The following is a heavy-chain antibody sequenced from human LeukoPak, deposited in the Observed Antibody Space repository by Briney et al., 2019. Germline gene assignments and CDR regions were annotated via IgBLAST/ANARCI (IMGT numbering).Heavy chain of an antibody. D-gene: IGHD6-13*01. V-gene: IGHV1-2*02. CDR1: GYTFTGYY. CDR2: INPNSGGT. Sequence: ASVTDSCKASGYTFTGYYMPWVRQAPGQGLEWMGWINPNSGGTNYAQKFQGRVTMTRDTSISTAYMELSRLRSDDTAVYYCARSIAAAGGDIDYWGQGTLVTVSS. CDR3: ARSIAAAGGDIDY. J-gene: IGHJ4*02.